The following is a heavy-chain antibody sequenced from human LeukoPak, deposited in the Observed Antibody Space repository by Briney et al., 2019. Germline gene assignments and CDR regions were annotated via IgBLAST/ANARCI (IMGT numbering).Heavy chain of an antibody. CDR2: INPNSGGT. D-gene: IGHD6-19*01. Sequence: ASVKVFCKASGYTFTGYYMHWVRQAPGQGLEWMGWINPNSGGTNYAQKFQGGVTMTRDTSISTAYMELSRLRSDDTAVYYCASIGPSYSSGWYPDENFDYWGQGTLVTVSS. CDR1: GYTFTGYY. CDR3: ASIGPSYSSGWYPDENFDY. V-gene: IGHV1-2*02. J-gene: IGHJ4*02.